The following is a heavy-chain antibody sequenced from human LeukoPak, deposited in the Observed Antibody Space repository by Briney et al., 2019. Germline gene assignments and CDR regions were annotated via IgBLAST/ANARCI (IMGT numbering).Heavy chain of an antibody. CDR2: IYYTGST. Sequence: SETLSLTCTVSGGSVSDYYWSWIRQSPGKGLEWIGYIYYTGSTSYNPSLRSRVTMSADTSKNQFSLKLSSVTAADTAVYYCARAHSGDAIFGVVATDYWGQGTLVTVSS. D-gene: IGHD3-3*01. V-gene: IGHV4-59*02. CDR1: GGSVSDYY. CDR3: ARAHSGDAIFGVVATDY. J-gene: IGHJ4*02.